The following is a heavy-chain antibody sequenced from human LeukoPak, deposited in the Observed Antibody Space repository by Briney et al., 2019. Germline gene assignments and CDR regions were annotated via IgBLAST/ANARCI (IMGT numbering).Heavy chain of an antibody. CDR1: GGSISSSSYY. V-gene: IGHV4-39*07. CDR2: IYYSGST. CDR3: ARGRGQTGYSSSWWWTNDY. Sequence: PSETLSLTCTVSGGSISSSSYYWGWIRQPPGKGLEWIGSIYYSGSTYYNPSLKSRVTISVDTSKNQFSLKLSSVTAADTAVYYCARGRGQTGYSSSWWWTNDYWGQGTLVTVSS. D-gene: IGHD6-13*01. J-gene: IGHJ4*02.